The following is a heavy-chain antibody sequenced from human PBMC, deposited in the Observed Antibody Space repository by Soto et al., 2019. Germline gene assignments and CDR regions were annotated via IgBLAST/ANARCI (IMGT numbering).Heavy chain of an antibody. D-gene: IGHD1-20*01. V-gene: IGHV4-34*01. CDR2: INHSGST. J-gene: IGHJ6*02. CDR3: ARGGMWNYYYGMDV. Sequence: PSETLSLTCAVYGGSGGSFSGYYWSWIRQPPGKGLEWIGEINHSGSTNYNPSLKSRVTISVDTSKNQFSLKLSSVTAADTAVYYCARGGMWNYYYGMDVWGQGTTVTVSS. CDR1: GGSGGSFSGYY.